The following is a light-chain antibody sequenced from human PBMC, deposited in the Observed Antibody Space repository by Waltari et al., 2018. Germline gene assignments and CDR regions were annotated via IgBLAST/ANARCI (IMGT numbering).Light chain of an antibody. Sequence: DIVMTQSPLSLPVTPGEPASISCRSSQSLLHSNGYNYLDLYLQKPGQSPQLLIYLGSNRASGVPDRFSGSGSGTDFTLKISRVEAEDVGVYYCMQALQTPLTFGGGTKVEIK. CDR1: QSLLHSNGYNY. J-gene: IGKJ4*01. V-gene: IGKV2-28*01. CDR2: LGS. CDR3: MQALQTPLT.